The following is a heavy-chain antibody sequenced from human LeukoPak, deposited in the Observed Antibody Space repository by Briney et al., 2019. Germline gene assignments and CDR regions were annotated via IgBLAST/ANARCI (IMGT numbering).Heavy chain of an antibody. CDR1: GGSISSYY. CDR3: ARHGDGSGSYLDDY. CDR2: IYYSGST. J-gene: IGHJ4*02. D-gene: IGHD3-10*01. Sequence: PSETLSLTCTVSGGSISSYYWSWIRQPPGKGLEWIGYIYYSGSTNYNPSLKSRVTISVDTSKSQFSLKLSSVTAADTAVYYCARHGDGSGSYLDDYWGQGTLVTVSS. V-gene: IGHV4-59*08.